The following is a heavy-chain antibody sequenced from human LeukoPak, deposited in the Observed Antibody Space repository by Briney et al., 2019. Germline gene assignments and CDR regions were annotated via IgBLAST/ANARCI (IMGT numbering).Heavy chain of an antibody. Sequence: GGSLRLSCAASGFTFSSYSMNWVRQAPGKGLEWVSSISSSSSYVYYADSVKGRFTISRDNAKNSLYLQMNSLRAEDTAVYYCAREVGRGGAFDIWGQGTMVTVSS. CDR1: GFTFSSYS. V-gene: IGHV3-21*01. CDR2: ISSSSSYV. D-gene: IGHD1-14*01. CDR3: AREVGRGGAFDI. J-gene: IGHJ3*02.